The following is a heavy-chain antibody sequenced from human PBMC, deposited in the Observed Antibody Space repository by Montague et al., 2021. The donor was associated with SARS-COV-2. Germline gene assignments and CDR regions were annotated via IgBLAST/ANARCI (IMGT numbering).Heavy chain of an antibody. CDR2: N. D-gene: IGHD2-8*01. Sequence: NDYAVSVKSRITINPDTSKNQFSLQLNSVTPEDTAVYYCARDDPYCTNDVCYTGNWFDPWGHGTLVTVSS. CDR3: ARDDPYCTNDVCYTGNWFDP. J-gene: IGHJ5*02. V-gene: IGHV6-1*01.